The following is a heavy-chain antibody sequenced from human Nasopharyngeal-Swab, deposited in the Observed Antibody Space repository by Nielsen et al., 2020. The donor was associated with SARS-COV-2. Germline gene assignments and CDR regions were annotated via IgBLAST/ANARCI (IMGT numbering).Heavy chain of an antibody. CDR1: GYSFSSSYY. CDR2: IYYSGST. J-gene: IGHJ4*02. CDR3: ASLEGITVAGTLIDY. D-gene: IGHD6-19*01. Sequence: SETLSLTCTVSGYSFSSSYYWGWTRQPPGKGLEWIGSIYYSGSTYYNPSLKSRVTISVDTSKNQFSLKLSSVTAADTAVYYCASLEGITVAGTLIDYWGQGTLVTVSS. V-gene: IGHV4-38-2*02.